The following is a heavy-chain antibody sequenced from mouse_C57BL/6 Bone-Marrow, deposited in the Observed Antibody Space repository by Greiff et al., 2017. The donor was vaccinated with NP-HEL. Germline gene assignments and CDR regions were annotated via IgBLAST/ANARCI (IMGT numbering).Heavy chain of an antibody. V-gene: IGHV1-19*01. Sequence: VQLQQSGPVLVKPGASVKMSCKASGYTFTDYYMNWVKQSHGKSLEWIGVINPYNGGTSYNQKFKGKATLTVDKSSSTAYMALNSLTSEDSAVYYCAKRCGDAMDYWGQGTSVTVSS. J-gene: IGHJ4*01. CDR3: AKRCGDAMDY. CDR1: GYTFTDYY. CDR2: INPYNGGT.